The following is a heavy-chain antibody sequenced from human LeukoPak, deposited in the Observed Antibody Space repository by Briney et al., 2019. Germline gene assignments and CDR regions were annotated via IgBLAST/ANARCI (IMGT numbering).Heavy chain of an antibody. CDR1: GYTFTSYD. J-gene: IGHJ5*02. Sequence: ASVKVSCKASGYTFTSYDINWVRQATGQGLEWMGWMNPNSGNTGYAQKFQGRVTMTRNTSISTAYMELSSLRSDDTAVYYCARAYSSGWYRRTWFDPWGQGTLVTVSS. CDR3: ARAYSSGWYRRTWFDP. CDR2: MNPNSGNT. V-gene: IGHV1-8*01. D-gene: IGHD6-19*01.